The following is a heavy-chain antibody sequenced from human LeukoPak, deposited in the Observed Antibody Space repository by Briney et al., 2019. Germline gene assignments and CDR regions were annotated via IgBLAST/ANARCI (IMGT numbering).Heavy chain of an antibody. CDR1: GFSFKDYP. D-gene: IGHD1-1*01. J-gene: IGHJ3*02. Sequence: GGSLRLSCEAAGFSFKDYPMGWVRRASGKRLEWVSGISAGADVIFYADPVKGRFTISRDNSKNTLYLQMNSLRAEDSAEYYCAKSLLTTATGTGRAFDIWGQGTMVTVSA. CDR2: ISAGADVI. CDR3: AKSLLTTATGTGRAFDI. V-gene: IGHV3-23*01.